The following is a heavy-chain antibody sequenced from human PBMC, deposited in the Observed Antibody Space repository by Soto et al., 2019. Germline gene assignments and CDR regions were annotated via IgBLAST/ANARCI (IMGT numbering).Heavy chain of an antibody. D-gene: IGHD3-22*01. Sequence: EVQLVESGGGLVQPGGSLRLSCAASGFTLTNYWMSWVRQAPGKGLEWVANMKQDGSEEYYVDSVRGRFIISRDNAENSLYLQMNSLRAEDTAVYYCARSEAMFFYGTSGQYGYYHSGMDVWGHGTTVTVSS. J-gene: IGHJ6*02. CDR2: MKQDGSEE. CDR3: ARSEAMFFYGTSGQYGYYHSGMDV. V-gene: IGHV3-7*01. CDR1: GFTLTNYW.